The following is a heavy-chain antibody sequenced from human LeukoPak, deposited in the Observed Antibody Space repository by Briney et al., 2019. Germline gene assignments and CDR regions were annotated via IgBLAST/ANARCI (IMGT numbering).Heavy chain of an antibody. J-gene: IGHJ2*01. CDR3: ASQTLRYWYFDL. CDR2: IYYSGST. D-gene: IGHD4-23*01. CDR1: GGSISSGDYY. V-gene: IGHV4-30-4*01. Sequence: SQTLSLTCTVSGGSISSGDYYWRWIRQPPGKGLEWIGYIYYSGSTYYNPSLKSRVTISVDTSKNQFSLKLSSVTAADTAVYYCASQTLRYWYFDLWGRGTLVTVSS.